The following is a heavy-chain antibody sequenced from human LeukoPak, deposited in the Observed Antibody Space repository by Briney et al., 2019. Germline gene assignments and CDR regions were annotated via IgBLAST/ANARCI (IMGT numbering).Heavy chain of an antibody. V-gene: IGHV1-46*01. J-gene: IGHJ5*02. D-gene: IGHD6-13*01. CDR1: GYTFTSYY. CDR2: INPSGAGT. CDR3: VRESRAAGFDP. Sequence: ASVKVSCKASGYTFTSYYMHWVRQAPGQGLEWMGIINPSGAGTSYAQKLQGRVTMTRDTSTSTVYMELSSLRSDDTAVYYCVRESRAAGFDPWGQGTLVTVSS.